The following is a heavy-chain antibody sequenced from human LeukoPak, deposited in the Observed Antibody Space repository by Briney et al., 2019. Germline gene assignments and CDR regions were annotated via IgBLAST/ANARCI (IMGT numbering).Heavy chain of an antibody. D-gene: IGHD3-10*01. Sequence: GGSLRLSCAASGFTFSSYAMSWVRQAPGKGLERVTAISGSGGSTYYADSVKGRFTISRDNSKNTLYLQMNSLRAEDTAVYYCAKDLKRITMVRGVIGAFDIWGQGTMVTVSS. CDR3: AKDLKRITMVRGVIGAFDI. J-gene: IGHJ3*02. V-gene: IGHV3-23*01. CDR2: ISGSGGST. CDR1: GFTFSSYA.